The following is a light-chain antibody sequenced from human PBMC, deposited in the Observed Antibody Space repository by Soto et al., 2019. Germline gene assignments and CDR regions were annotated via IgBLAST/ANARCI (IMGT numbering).Light chain of an antibody. V-gene: IGLV2-14*01. CDR1: SSDVGSYNY. Sequence: QSALTQPASVSGPPGQSITISCTGTSSDVGSYNYVSWYQQHPGKAPKLMIYDVRNRPSGVSNRYSGSKSVNTASLTISGLQADDESDYYCSSYTTISTYVFGTGTKVTDL. CDR2: DVR. CDR3: SSYTTISTYV. J-gene: IGLJ1*01.